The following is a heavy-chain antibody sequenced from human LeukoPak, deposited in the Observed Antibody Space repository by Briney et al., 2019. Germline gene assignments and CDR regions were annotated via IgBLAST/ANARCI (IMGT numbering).Heavy chain of an antibody. J-gene: IGHJ4*02. Sequence: GGSLRLSCAASGLTFSSYAMSWVRQAPGKGLEWVSAISGSGGSTYYADSVKGRFTISRDNAKNSLYLQMNSLRAEDTAVYYCARLLPHYYDSTGYSFDYWGQGTLVTVSS. CDR2: ISGSGGST. V-gene: IGHV3-23*01. CDR1: GLTFSSYA. CDR3: ARLLPHYYDSTGYSFDY. D-gene: IGHD3-22*01.